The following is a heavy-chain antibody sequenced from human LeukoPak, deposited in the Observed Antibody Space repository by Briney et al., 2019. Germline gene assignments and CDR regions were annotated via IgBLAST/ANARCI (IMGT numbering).Heavy chain of an antibody. D-gene: IGHD3-10*01. CDR1: GGSISSYY. CDR3: ARGGHYYGSGPHNWFDP. V-gene: IGHV4-59*01. Sequence: SETLSLTCTVSGGSISSYYWSWIRQPPGKGLEWIGYIYYSGSTNYNPSLKSRVTISVDTSKNQFSLKLSSVTAADTAVYYCARGGHYYGSGPHNWFDPWGQGTLVTVSS. J-gene: IGHJ5*02. CDR2: IYYSGST.